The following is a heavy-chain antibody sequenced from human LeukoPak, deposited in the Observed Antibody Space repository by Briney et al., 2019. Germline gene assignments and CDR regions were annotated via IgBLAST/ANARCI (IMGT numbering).Heavy chain of an antibody. J-gene: IGHJ4*02. Sequence: TSGTLSLTCAVSGGSISSSAWWSWVRQPPGKGLEWIGEINHSGSTNYNPSLKSRVTISVDTSKNQFSLKLTSVTAADTAVYYCARGRKFITYYYDSSGYYYSYWGQGTLVTVSS. CDR2: INHSGST. D-gene: IGHD3-22*01. CDR1: GGSISSSAW. V-gene: IGHV4-4*02. CDR3: ARGRKFITYYYDSSGYYYSY.